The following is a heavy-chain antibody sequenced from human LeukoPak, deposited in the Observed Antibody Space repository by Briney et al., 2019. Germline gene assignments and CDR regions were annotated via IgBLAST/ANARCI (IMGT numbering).Heavy chain of an antibody. J-gene: IGHJ4*02. V-gene: IGHV1-18*01. CDR3: ARDNPYYYLY. CDR2: ISCYNGDT. CDR1: GYTFKNYG. Sequence: ASVKVSCEASGYTFKNYGISWVRQAPGQGLEWMGWISCYNGDTKYTQKLQGRVTMTTDTFTSTAYMELRSLRSDDTAVYYCARDNPYYYLYWGQGTLVTVSS. D-gene: IGHD3-22*01.